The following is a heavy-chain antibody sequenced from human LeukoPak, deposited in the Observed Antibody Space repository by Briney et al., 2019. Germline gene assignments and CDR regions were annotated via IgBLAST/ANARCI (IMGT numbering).Heavy chain of an antibody. J-gene: IGHJ4*02. CDR1: GFTFSSYG. V-gene: IGHV3-33*08. CDR2: IWCDGSNK. D-gene: IGHD6-6*01. Sequence: GGSLRLSCAASGFTFSSYGMHWVRQAPGKGLEWVAVIWCDGSNKYYADSVKGRFTISRDNSRNTLYLQMNSLRAEDMAVYYCARDQAESSGFDYWGQGTLVTVSS. CDR3: ARDQAESSGFDY.